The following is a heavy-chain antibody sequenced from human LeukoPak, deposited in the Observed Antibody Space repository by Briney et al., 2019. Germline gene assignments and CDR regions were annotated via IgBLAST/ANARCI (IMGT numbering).Heavy chain of an antibody. CDR3: ARHSSTYYDYVWGSYPYMDV. J-gene: IGHJ6*03. D-gene: IGHD3-16*02. Sequence: ASETLSLTCTVSGGSISSYYWSWIRQSPGKGLEWMGYIYYSGSTNYNPSLNRRVTISVDTSKNQFSLKLYSVTAADTAVYYCARHSSTYYDYVWGSYPYMDVWGKGTTVTVSS. V-gene: IGHV4-59*08. CDR2: IYYSGST. CDR1: GGSISSYY.